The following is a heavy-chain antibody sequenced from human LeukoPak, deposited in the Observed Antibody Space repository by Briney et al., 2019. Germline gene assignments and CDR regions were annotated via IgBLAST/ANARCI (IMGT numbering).Heavy chain of an antibody. J-gene: IGHJ6*03. CDR2: IIPILGIA. V-gene: IGHV1-69*04. CDR3: ARGPIDYYYMDV. CDR1: GGTFSSYA. Sequence: SVKVSCKASGGTFSSYAISWVRQAPGQGLEWMGRIIPILGIANYAQKFQGRVTITADKSTSTAYMELSSLRSEDTAVYYCARGPIDYYYMDVWGKGTTVTVSS.